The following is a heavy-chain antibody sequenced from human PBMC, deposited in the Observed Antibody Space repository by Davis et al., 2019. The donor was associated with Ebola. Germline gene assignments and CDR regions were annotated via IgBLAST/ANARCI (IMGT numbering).Heavy chain of an antibody. Sequence: GESLKISCAASGFTLSDHGLHWVRQAPGKGLEWVAFTRSSGSITIYADSVKGRFTISRDNSGNTVYLQMNSLREEDTAVFYCARDRAKILGFDFWGQGTTVTVSS. J-gene: IGHJ6*02. CDR1: GFTLSDHG. CDR3: ARDRAKILGFDF. D-gene: IGHD3-9*01. CDR2: TRSSGSIT. V-gene: IGHV3-30*02.